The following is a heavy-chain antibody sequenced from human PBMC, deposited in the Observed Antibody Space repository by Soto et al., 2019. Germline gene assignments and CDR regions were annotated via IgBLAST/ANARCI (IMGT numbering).Heavy chain of an antibody. CDR1: GGSSISYY. D-gene: IGHD3-16*01. J-gene: IGHJ6*02. CDR2: IYYSGST. Sequence: LETLPLTCTVSGGSSISYYWSWIRQPTGKGLEWIGYIYYSGSTNYNPSLKSRVTISVDTSKNQFSLKLSSVTAADTAVYYCARRGWGYYYYGMDVWGQGTTVTVSS. V-gene: IGHV4-59*01. CDR3: ARRGWGYYYYGMDV.